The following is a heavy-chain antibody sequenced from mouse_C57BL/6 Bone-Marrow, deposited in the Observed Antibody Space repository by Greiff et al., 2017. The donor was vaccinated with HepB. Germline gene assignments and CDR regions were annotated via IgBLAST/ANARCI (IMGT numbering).Heavy chain of an antibody. J-gene: IGHJ2*01. CDR1: GFTFSSYA. CDR3: ASLYYDYERSDYYFDY. D-gene: IGHD2-4*01. CDR2: ISDGGSYT. Sequence: EVQRVESGGGLVKPGGSLKLSCAASGFTFSSYAMSWVRQTPEKRLEWVATISDGGSYTYYPDNVKGRFTISRDNAKNNLYLQMSQLKSEDTAMYYCASLYYDYERSDYYFDYWGQGTTLTVSS. V-gene: IGHV5-4*01.